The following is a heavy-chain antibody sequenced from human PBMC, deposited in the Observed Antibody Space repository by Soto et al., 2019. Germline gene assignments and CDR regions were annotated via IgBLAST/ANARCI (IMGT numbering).Heavy chain of an antibody. CDR3: AKDGIRKDDY. Sequence: EVHLLESGGGFIQPGGSLRLSCSASGFSISDYAMSWVRQAPGKGLEWVSSISHSGTRTFYADSVKGRFAISRDTSKKTVYMQMNNVRVGDTALYYCAKDGIRKDDYWGQGTVVTVCS. J-gene: IGHJ4*02. V-gene: IGHV3-23*01. CDR2: ISHSGTRT. CDR1: GFSISDYA.